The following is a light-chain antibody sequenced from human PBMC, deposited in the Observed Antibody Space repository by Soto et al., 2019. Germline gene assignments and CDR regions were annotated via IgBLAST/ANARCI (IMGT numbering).Light chain of an antibody. Sequence: QSVLTQPASVSGSPGQSITISCTGTNSDIGSYNLVSWYQQHPGKAPKLLIYEVNKRPSGVSNRFSSSKSGNTASLTISGLQAEHEADYYCCSYAHTSTWVFGGGTKLTVL. J-gene: IGLJ3*02. CDR2: EVN. CDR3: CSYAHTSTWV. CDR1: NSDIGSYNL. V-gene: IGLV2-23*02.